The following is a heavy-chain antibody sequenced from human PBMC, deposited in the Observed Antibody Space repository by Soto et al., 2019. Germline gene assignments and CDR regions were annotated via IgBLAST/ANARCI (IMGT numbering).Heavy chain of an antibody. CDR3: ARVGDYVWGSYRPSRYFDY. J-gene: IGHJ4*02. D-gene: IGHD3-16*02. Sequence: PSETLSLTCAVYGGSFSGYYWSWIRQPPGKGLEWIGEINHSGSTNYNPSLKSRVTISVDTSKNQFSLKLGSVTAADTAVYYCARVGDYVWGSYRPSRYFDYWGQGTLVTVSS. V-gene: IGHV4-34*01. CDR1: GGSFSGYY. CDR2: INHSGST.